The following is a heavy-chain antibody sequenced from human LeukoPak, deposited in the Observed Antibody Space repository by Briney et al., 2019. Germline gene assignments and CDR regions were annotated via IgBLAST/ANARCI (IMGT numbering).Heavy chain of an antibody. D-gene: IGHD3-22*01. J-gene: IGHJ1*01. CDR2: ISVYNGNT. CDR1: GYRFTTYG. V-gene: IGHV1-18*01. Sequence: ASVKVSCKASGYRFTTYGISWLRQAPGHGLEWIGWISVYNGNTNYADKVRGRVLVTTDISTTTAYLELRSLRYDDTAVYYCAKMDSDSSGFFSNWGQGTPVTVSS. CDR3: AKMDSDSSGFFSN.